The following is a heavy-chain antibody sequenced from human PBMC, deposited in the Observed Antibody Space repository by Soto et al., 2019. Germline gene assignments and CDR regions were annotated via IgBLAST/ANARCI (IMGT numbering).Heavy chain of an antibody. CDR2: ITIRTGNV. Sequence: GGSLRLSCEASGFTISECSMNWVRQAPGKGLEWLAYITIRTGNVLYADSVRGRFTISADNAENSVILQMNSLRDEDSAVYFCVRDRDLYRDMFHADLWGHGTLVTVSS. D-gene: IGHD3-10*02. V-gene: IGHV3-48*02. J-gene: IGHJ4*01. CDR3: VRDRDLYRDMFHADL. CDR1: GFTISECS.